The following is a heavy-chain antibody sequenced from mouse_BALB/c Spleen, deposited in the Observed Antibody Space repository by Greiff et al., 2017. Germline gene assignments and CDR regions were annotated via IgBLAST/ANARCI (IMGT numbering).Heavy chain of an antibody. CDR1: GFTFSDYY. V-gene: IGHV5-4*02. D-gene: IGHD3-3*01. Sequence: EVKVVESGGGLVKPGGSLKLSCAASGFTFSDYYMYWVRQTPEKRLEWVATISDGGSYTYYPDSVKGRFTISRDNAKNNLYLQMSSLKSEDTAMYYCARDREVEGYYAMDYWGQGTSVTVSS. CDR2: ISDGGSYT. CDR3: ARDREVEGYYAMDY. J-gene: IGHJ4*01.